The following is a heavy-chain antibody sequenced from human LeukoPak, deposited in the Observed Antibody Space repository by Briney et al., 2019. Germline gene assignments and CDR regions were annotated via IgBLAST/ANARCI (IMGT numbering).Heavy chain of an antibody. Sequence: KCGEPLKISCKGSGYSFTSYWIGWVRQMPGKGLEWMGIIYPGDSDTRYSPSFQGQVTISADKSISTAYLQWSSLKASDTAMYYCARAGYSSGWWLDYWGQGTLVTVSS. D-gene: IGHD6-19*01. CDR1: GYSFTSYW. CDR2: IYPGDSDT. CDR3: ARAGYSSGWWLDY. J-gene: IGHJ4*02. V-gene: IGHV5-51*01.